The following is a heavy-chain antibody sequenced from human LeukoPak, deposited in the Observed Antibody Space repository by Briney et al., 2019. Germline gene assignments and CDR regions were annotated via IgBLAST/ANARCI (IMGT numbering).Heavy chain of an antibody. D-gene: IGHD3-10*01. V-gene: IGHV3-66*04. CDR3: ARPSRRFGELSSDYYYGMDV. Sequence: GGSLRLSCAASGFTVSSNYMSWVRQAPGKGLEWVSVIYSGGNTYYADSVKGRFTISRDNSKNTLYLQMNSLRAEDTAVYYCARPSRRFGELSSDYYYGMDVWGQGTTVTVSS. J-gene: IGHJ6*02. CDR2: IYSGGNT. CDR1: GFTVSSNY.